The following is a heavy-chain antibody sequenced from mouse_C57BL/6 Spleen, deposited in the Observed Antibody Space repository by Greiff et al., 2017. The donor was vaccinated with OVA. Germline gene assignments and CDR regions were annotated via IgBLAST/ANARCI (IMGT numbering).Heavy chain of an antibody. J-gene: IGHJ4*01. CDR3: ARRYDGYYAMDY. CDR1: GFTFSDYG. D-gene: IGHD2-3*01. CDR2: ISNLAYSI. V-gene: IGHV5-15*01. Sequence: EVQGVESGGGLVQPGGSLKLSCAASGFTFSDYGMAWVRQAPRKGPEWVAFISNLAYSIYYADTVTGRFTISRENAKNTLYLEMSSLRSEDTAMYYCARRYDGYYAMDYWGQGTSVTVSS.